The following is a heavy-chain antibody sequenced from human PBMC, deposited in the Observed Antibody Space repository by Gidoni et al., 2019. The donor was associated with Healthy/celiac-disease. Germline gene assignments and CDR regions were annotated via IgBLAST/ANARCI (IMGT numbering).Heavy chain of an antibody. V-gene: IGHV1-18*04. Sequence: QVQLVQSAADVQKPGASVKVSCKASGYTFTSYGISWVRQAPGHGLEWMGWISAYNGNTSYAQKHQGRVTMTTDTSTSTAYMELRSLRSDDTAVYYCARDSSNPYSSSSFYYYGMDVWGQGTTVTVSS. D-gene: IGHD6-6*01. CDR2: ISAYNGNT. CDR1: GYTFTSYG. J-gene: IGHJ6*02. CDR3: ARDSSNPYSSSSFYYYGMDV.